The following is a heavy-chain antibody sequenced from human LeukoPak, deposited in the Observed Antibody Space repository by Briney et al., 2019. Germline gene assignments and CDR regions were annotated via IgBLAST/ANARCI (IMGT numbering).Heavy chain of an antibody. CDR2: ISSSGST. V-gene: IGHV4-61*02. CDR3: ARGPYSYDSSGAFDI. CDR1: GDSISSGDYY. Sequence: SQTLSLTCTVSGDSISSGDYYWRWIRQPAGKGLEWIGRISSSGSTNYNPSLKSRVTISVDTSKNQFSLKLSSVTAADTAVYFCARGPYSYDSSGAFDIWGQGTMVTVSS. D-gene: IGHD3-22*01. J-gene: IGHJ3*02.